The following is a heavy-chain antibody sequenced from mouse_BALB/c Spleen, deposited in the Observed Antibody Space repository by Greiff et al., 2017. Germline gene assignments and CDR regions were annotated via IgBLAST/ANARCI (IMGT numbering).Heavy chain of an antibody. D-gene: IGHD2-14*01. CDR2: IWAGGST. J-gene: IGHJ3*01. V-gene: IGHV2-9*02. Sequence: VQLVESGPGLVAPSQSLSITCTVSGFSLTSYGVHWVRQPPGKGLEWLGVIWAGGSTNYNSALMSRLSISKDNSKSQVFLKMNSLQTDDTAMYYCARDNYRYDGWFAYWGQGTLVTVSA. CDR3: ARDNYRYDGWFAY. CDR1: GFSLTSYG.